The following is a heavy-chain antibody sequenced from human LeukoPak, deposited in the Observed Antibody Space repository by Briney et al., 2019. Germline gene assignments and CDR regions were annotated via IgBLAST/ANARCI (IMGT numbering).Heavy chain of an antibody. CDR3: ARRGIAAAGTSHFDY. D-gene: IGHD6-13*01. Sequence: SETLSLTCTVSGGSISSSSYCWGWIRQPPGKGLEWIGSIYYSGSTYYNPSLKSRVTISVDTSKNQFSLKLSSVTAADTAVYYCARRGIAAAGTSHFDYWGQGTLVTVSS. CDR2: IYYSGST. CDR1: GGSISSSSYC. J-gene: IGHJ4*02. V-gene: IGHV4-39*01.